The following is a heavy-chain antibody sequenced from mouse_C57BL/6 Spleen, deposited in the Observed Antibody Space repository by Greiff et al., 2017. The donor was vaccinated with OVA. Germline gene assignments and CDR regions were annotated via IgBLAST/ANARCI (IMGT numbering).Heavy chain of an antibody. D-gene: IGHD2-4*01. CDR2: INPSSGYT. CDR3: ARDYDWYCDV. CDR1: GYTFTSYW. Sequence: QVHVKQSGAELAKPGASVKLSCKASGYTFTSYWMHWVKQRPGQGLEWIGYINPSSGYTKYNQKFKDKATLTADKSSSTAYMQLSSLTYEDSAVYYCARDYDWYCDVWGTGTTVTVSS. V-gene: IGHV1-7*01. J-gene: IGHJ1*03.